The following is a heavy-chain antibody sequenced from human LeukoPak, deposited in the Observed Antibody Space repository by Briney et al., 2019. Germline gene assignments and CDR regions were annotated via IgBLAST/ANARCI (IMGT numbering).Heavy chain of an antibody. Sequence: ASVKVSCKASGYSFTSHDINWVRQATGRGLEWMGWMKPNNGKTGYAQKFQGRVTMTSDTSISTAYMELSSLKSEDTAVYYCVRWADTPFDYWGQGTLVTVSS. J-gene: IGHJ4*02. CDR3: VRWADTPFDY. CDR1: GYSFTSHD. CDR2: MKPNNGKT. V-gene: IGHV1-8*01. D-gene: IGHD5-18*01.